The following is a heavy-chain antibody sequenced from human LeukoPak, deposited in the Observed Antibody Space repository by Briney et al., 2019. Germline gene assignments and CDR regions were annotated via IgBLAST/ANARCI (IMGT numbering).Heavy chain of an antibody. CDR3: AKGSYSSGWANRY. CDR2: ISGSGAGT. D-gene: IGHD6-19*01. CDR1: GFTFSSYA. V-gene: IGHV3-23*01. Sequence: GGSLRLSCAASGFTFSSYAMSWVRQAPGKGLEWVSAISGSGAGTYYADSVKGRFTISRDNSKNTLYLQMNSLRADDTAVYYCAKGSYSSGWANRYWGQGTLVTVSA. J-gene: IGHJ4*02.